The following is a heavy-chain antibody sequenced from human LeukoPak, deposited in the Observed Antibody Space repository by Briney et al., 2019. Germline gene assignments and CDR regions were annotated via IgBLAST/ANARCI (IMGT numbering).Heavy chain of an antibody. CDR3: ATDTTYYGSGSYYSDAFDI. J-gene: IGHJ3*02. D-gene: IGHD3-10*01. CDR1: GFTFSSYW. V-gene: IGHV3-7*03. Sequence: AGGSLRLSCAASGFTFSSYWMSWVRQAPGKGLEWVANIKEDGSEKYYVDSVKGRFTISRDNAKNSLYLQMNSLRAEDTAVYYCATDTTYYGSGSYYSDAFDIWGQGTLVTVSS. CDR2: IKEDGSEK.